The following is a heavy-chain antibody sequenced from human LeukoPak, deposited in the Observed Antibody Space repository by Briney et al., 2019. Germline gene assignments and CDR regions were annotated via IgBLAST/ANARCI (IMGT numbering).Heavy chain of an antibody. Sequence: GGSLRLSCVGSGFSFSTYTMNWVRQAPGKGLEWVSGIYGGGSGETFYADSVTGRFTISRDNTKNILCLQMDSLRAEDTAIYFCAKDRVPDSIWSFDTWGQGTMVTVSS. J-gene: IGHJ3*02. CDR3: AKDRVPDSIWSFDT. V-gene: IGHV3-23*01. CDR1: GFSFSTYT. D-gene: IGHD4-11*01. CDR2: IYGGGSGET.